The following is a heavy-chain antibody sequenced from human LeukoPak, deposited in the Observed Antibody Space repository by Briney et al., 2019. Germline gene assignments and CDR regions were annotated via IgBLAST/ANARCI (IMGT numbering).Heavy chain of an antibody. V-gene: IGHV3-30*18. D-gene: IGHD5-18*01. CDR3: AKGYRSASYANWFGP. CDR2: ISSDGRSE. Sequence: GGSLRLSCVASGFTFSTYAMHWVRQTPGKGLDWVASISSDGRSENYAYSVKGRFTISRDNSKNTLYLRMNNLTPEDTAVYYCAKGYRSASYANWFGPWGQGTLVTVSS. CDR1: GFTFSTYA. J-gene: IGHJ5*02.